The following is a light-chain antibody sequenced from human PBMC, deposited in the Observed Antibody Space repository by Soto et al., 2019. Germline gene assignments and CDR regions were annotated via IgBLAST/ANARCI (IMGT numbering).Light chain of an antibody. CDR2: AAS. Sequence: DIQMTQSPSSLSASVGDRFTITCRASQSISSYLNWYQQKPGKAPKLLIYAASSLQSGVPSRFSGSGSGTDFTLTISSLQPEDFATYYCQQSYSTLTFGPGTKVDI. CDR1: QSISSY. V-gene: IGKV1-39*01. J-gene: IGKJ3*01. CDR3: QQSYSTLT.